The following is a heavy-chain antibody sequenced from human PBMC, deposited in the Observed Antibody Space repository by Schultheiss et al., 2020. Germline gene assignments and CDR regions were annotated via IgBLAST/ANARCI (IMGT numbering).Heavy chain of an antibody. CDR2: IGTAGDT. D-gene: IGHD1-1*01. Sequence: GGSLRLSCAASGFTFSDYYMSWIRQAPGKGLEWVSAIGTAGDTYYPGSVKGRFTIFRENAKNSLYLQMNSLRAEDTAVYYCAKEMLATDREYYYYGMDVWGQGTTVTVSS. CDR1: GFTFSDYY. V-gene: IGHV3-13*01. CDR3: AKEMLATDREYYYYGMDV. J-gene: IGHJ6*02.